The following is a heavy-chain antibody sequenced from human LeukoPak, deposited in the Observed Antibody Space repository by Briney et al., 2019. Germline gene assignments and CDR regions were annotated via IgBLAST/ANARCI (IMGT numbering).Heavy chain of an antibody. J-gene: IGHJ6*03. CDR3: ARVLPYCSSTSCYAVYYYYMDV. CDR1: GFTFSSYG. V-gene: IGHV3-30*03. Sequence: GGSLRLSCGASGFTFSSYGMHWVRQAPGKGLEWVAVISYDGSNKYYADSVKGRFTISRDNSKNTLYLQMNSLRAEDTAVYYCARVLPYCSSTSCYAVYYYYMDVWGKGTTVTVSS. CDR2: ISYDGSNK. D-gene: IGHD2-2*01.